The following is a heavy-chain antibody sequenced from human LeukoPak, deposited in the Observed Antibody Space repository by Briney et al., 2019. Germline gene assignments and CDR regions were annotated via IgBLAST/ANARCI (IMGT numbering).Heavy chain of an antibody. CDR1: GYTFTGYY. CDR3: ARAYDSSGYLDY. CDR2: INPNSGGT. V-gene: IGHV1-2*02. D-gene: IGHD3-22*01. J-gene: IGHJ4*03. Sequence: ASVKVSCKASGYTFTGYYMHWVRQAPGQGLEWMGWINPNSGGTNYAQKFQGRVTMTRDTSISTAYMELSRLRSDDTAVYYCARAYDSSGYLDYWGQGTTVTVSS.